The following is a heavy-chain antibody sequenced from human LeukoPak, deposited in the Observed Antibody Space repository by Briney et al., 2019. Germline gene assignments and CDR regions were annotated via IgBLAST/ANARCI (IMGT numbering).Heavy chain of an antibody. CDR2: IYYSGST. CDR3: ARHCSDSNCYRLDAFDI. D-gene: IGHD2-15*01. J-gene: IGHJ3*02. Sequence: SETLSLTCTVSGGSISTTTYYWDWIRQPPGKGLEYVGRIYYSGSTYYTPSLKSRVTISIDTAKNQFSLKLISVTAADTAVYFCARHCSDSNCYRLDAFDIWGQGTLVTVSS. CDR1: GGSISTTTYY. V-gene: IGHV4-39*01.